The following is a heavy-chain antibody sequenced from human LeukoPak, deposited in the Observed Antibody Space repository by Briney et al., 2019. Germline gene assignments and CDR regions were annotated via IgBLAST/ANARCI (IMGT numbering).Heavy chain of an antibody. CDR1: GGSISSYY. Sequence: SETLSLTCTVSGGSISSYYWSWIRQPPGKGLEWIGYIYDSESTNYNPSLKSRVTISVDTSKNQFSLKLSSVTAADTAVYYCARDFERYDFWSDYYYYYMDVWGKGTTVTVSS. CDR2: IYDSEST. CDR3: ARDFERYDFWSDYYYYYMDV. V-gene: IGHV4-59*01. D-gene: IGHD3-3*01. J-gene: IGHJ6*03.